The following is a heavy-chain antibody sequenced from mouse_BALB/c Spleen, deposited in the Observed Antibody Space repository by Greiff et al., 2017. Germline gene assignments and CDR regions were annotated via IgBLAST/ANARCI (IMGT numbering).Heavy chain of an antibody. D-gene: IGHD1-1*01. CDR3: NYYGSPYFDY. V-gene: IGHV14-4*02. CDR1: GFNIKDYY. J-gene: IGHJ2*01. CDR2: IDPENGDT. Sequence: EVQLQQSGAELVRSGASVKLSCTASGFNIKDYYMHWVKQRPEQGLEWIGWIDPENGDTEYAPKFQGKATMTADTSSNTAYLQLSSLTSEDTAVYYSNYYGSPYFDYWGQGTTLTVSS.